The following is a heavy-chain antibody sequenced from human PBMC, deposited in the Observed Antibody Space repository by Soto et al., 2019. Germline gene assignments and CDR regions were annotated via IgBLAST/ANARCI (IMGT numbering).Heavy chain of an antibody. J-gene: IGHJ5*02. Sequence: PGGSLRLSCAASGFTLSGSAMHWVRQASGKGLEWVGRIRSKANSYATAYAASVKGRFTISRDDSKNTAYLQMNSLKTEDTAVYYCTRHSDYYGSGSYYNRNWFDPWGQGTLVTVSS. CDR2: IRSKANSYAT. D-gene: IGHD3-10*01. CDR3: TRHSDYYGSGSYYNRNWFDP. V-gene: IGHV3-73*01. CDR1: GFTLSGSA.